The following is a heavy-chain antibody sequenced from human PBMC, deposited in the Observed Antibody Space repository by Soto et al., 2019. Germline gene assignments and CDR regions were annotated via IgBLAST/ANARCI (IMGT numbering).Heavy chain of an antibody. CDR3: ARTPVAGKIRGCYYGMDV. J-gene: IGHJ6*02. D-gene: IGHD6-19*01. CDR1: GFTFSNYG. CDR2: IWHDGNNK. V-gene: IGHV3-33*01. Sequence: GGSLRLSCAASGFTFSNYGMHWVRQAPGKGLEWVAIIWHDGNNKYYADSVRGRFIISRDNSKNRLYLQWSSLKASDTAMYYCARTPVAGKIRGCYYGMDVWGQGTTVTVSS.